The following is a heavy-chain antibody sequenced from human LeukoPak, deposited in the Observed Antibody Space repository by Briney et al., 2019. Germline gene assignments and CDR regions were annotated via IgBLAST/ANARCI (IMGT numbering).Heavy chain of an antibody. J-gene: IGHJ4*02. CDR2: INTNTGKP. V-gene: IGHV7-4-1*02. CDR1: GYTFTSYA. D-gene: IGHD3-10*01. Sequence: ASVKVSCKASGYTFTSYAMNWVRQAPGQGLEWMGWINTNTGKPTYAQGFTGRFVFSLDTSVSTAYLQISSLKAEDTAVYYCARTPPPLLPMIRGISDYWGRGTLVTVSS. CDR3: ARTPPPLLPMIRGISDY.